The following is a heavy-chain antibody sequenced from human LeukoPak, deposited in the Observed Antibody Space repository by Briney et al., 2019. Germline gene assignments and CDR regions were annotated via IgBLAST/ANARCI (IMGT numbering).Heavy chain of an antibody. Sequence: GGSLRLSCAASGFTVSSNYMSWVRQAPGKGLEWVSAIYSGGSTYYADSVKGRFTISRDNSKNTLYLQMNSLRAEDTAVYHCAKCGGDCYHGAFDIWGQGTMVTVSS. V-gene: IGHV3-53*01. CDR2: IYSGGST. J-gene: IGHJ3*02. D-gene: IGHD2-21*02. CDR1: GFTVSSNY. CDR3: AKCGGDCYHGAFDI.